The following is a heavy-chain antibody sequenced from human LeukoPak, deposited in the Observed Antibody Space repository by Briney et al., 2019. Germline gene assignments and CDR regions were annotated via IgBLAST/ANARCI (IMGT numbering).Heavy chain of an antibody. CDR1: GFTFSSYD. Sequence: GGSLRLSCAASGFTFSSYDMHWVRQPTGKGLEWVSAIGVAANTFYSGSVKGRFTISGENAKNSLFLLMTSLRADDTAVYYCARQNTPHGNFDYWGQGILVTVSS. J-gene: IGHJ4*02. D-gene: IGHD1-26*01. V-gene: IGHV3-13*01. CDR3: ARQNTPHGNFDY. CDR2: IGVAANT.